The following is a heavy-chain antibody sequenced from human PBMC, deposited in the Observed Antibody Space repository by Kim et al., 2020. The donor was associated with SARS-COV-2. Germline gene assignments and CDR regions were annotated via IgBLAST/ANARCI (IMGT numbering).Heavy chain of an antibody. CDR1: GFTFDDHA. CDR3: AKDISDSGHYYYYGMDV. CDR2: ISWNSENI. V-gene: IGHV3-9*01. D-gene: IGHD3-3*01. J-gene: IGHJ6*02. Sequence: GGSLRLSCAASGFTFDDHAMHWVRQAPGEGLEWVSGISWNSENIEYVDSVKGRFTISRDNAKNSLYLQMNNLRPEDTALYYCAKDISDSGHYYYYGMDVWGQGTTVTVSS.